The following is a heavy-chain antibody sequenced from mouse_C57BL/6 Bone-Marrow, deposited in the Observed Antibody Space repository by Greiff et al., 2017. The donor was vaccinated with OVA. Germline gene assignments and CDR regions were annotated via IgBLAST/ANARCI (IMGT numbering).Heavy chain of an antibody. J-gene: IGHJ4*01. CDR2: ISSGGSYT. D-gene: IGHD2-4*01. CDR1: GFTFSSYG. V-gene: IGHV5-6*01. Sequence: EVHLVESGGDLVKPGGSLKLSCAASGFTFSSYGMSWVRQTPDQRLEWVATISSGGSYTYYPDSVKGRFTISRDNAKNTLYLQMSRLKSEETAMYYCARRRDDYDSYYAMDYWGQGTSVTVSS. CDR3: ARRRDDYDSYYAMDY.